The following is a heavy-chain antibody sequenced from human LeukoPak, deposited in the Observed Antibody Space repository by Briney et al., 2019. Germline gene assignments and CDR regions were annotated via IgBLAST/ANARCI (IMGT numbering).Heavy chain of an antibody. CDR2: IYPGDSET. V-gene: IGHV5-51*01. CDR3: ARQRDGDYGY. CDR1: GYTFTSFW. J-gene: IGHJ4*02. D-gene: IGHD4-17*01. Sequence: GESLKISCKASGYTFTSFWIGRVRQMPGKGLEWIGLIYPGDSETRYSPSFEGQVTMSVDKSISTAYLQWSSLKASDTAIYYCARQRDGDYGYWGQGTLVTVSS.